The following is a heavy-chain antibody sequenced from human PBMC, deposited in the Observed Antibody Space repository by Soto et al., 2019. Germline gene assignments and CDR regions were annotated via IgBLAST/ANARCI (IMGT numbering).Heavy chain of an antibody. CDR3: ARGKRWLPVDPVDI. J-gene: IGHJ3*02. Sequence: SVKASCKASGGTFSSNAISWVRQAPGQGLEWMGGIITIFGTANYAQKFQGRVTITADKSTSTAYKELSSLSSEDTAVDYCARGKRWLPVDPVDIWC. D-gene: IGHD5-12*01. V-gene: IGHV1-69*06. CDR1: GGTFSSNA. CDR2: IITIFGTA.